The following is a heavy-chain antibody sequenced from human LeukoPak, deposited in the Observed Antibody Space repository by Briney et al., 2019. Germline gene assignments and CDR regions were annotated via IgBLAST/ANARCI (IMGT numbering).Heavy chain of an antibody. CDR2: IYYSGST. Sequence: RPSETLSLTCAVYGGSFSSNYWSWIRQPPGKGLEWIGYIYYSGSTNYNPSLKSRVTVSVDTSKNQFSLKLSSVTAADTAVYYCARSYYYDSSGYYIAAFDIWGQGTMVTVSS. CDR3: ARSYYYDSSGYYIAAFDI. V-gene: IGHV4-59*01. J-gene: IGHJ3*02. D-gene: IGHD3-22*01. CDR1: GGSFSSNY.